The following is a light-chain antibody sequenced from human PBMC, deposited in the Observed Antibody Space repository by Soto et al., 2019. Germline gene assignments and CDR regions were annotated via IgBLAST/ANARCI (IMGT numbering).Light chain of an antibody. CDR1: SSDVAGYNY. CDR3: SSYTSSSTLEV. V-gene: IGLV2-14*01. CDR2: EVS. J-gene: IGLJ2*01. Sequence: QSALTQPASVSGSPGQSITISCTGTSSDVAGYNYVSWYQQHPGKAPKLIIYEVSNRPSGVSNRFSGSKSGTTASLTISGLQADDEADDYCSSYTSSSTLEVFGGGTKLTVL.